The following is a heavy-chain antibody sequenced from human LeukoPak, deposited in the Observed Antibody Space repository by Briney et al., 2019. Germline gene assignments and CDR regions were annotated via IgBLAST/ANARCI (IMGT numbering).Heavy chain of an antibody. V-gene: IGHV4-59*01. CDR1: GGSLSSYF. D-gene: IGHD6-13*01. CDR2: IYYSGST. Sequence: SETLSLTCTVSGGSLSSYFWSWIRQPPGKGLEWIGYIYYSGSTNYNPSLKSRVTISVDTSKNQFSLKLSSVTAADTAVYYCARGIAAAGYYYYMDVWGKGTTVTVSS. CDR3: ARGIAAAGYYYYMDV. J-gene: IGHJ6*03.